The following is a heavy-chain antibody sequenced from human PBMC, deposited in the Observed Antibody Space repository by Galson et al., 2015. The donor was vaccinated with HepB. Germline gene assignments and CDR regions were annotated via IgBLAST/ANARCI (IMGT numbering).Heavy chain of an antibody. V-gene: IGHV3-66*02. CDR3: ARDFRYSHGYHHYYYYGMDV. Sequence: SLRLSCAASGFTASNNYMSWVRQAPGKGLEWVSGIHRGGSTYYADSEKGRFTISRDNSKNTLYLQMNSLKTEDTAVYYCARDFRYSHGYHHYYYYGMDVWGQGTTVTVSS. CDR2: IHRGGST. J-gene: IGHJ6*02. D-gene: IGHD5-18*01. CDR1: GFTASNNY.